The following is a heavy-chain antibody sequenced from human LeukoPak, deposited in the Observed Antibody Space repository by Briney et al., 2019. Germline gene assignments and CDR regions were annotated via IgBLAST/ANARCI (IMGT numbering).Heavy chain of an antibody. D-gene: IGHD6-13*01. J-gene: IGHJ4*02. V-gene: IGHV4-39*01. CDR1: GGSISSSNYY. CDR3: ASGYSSSWYYFGY. CDR2: IYYSGST. Sequence: SETLSLTCTVSGGSISSSNYYWGWIRQPPGKGLDWIGSIYYSGSTYYNPSLRSRVTISVDTSKNQFSLRLSSVTAADTAVYYCASGYSSSWYYFGYWGQGTLVTVSS.